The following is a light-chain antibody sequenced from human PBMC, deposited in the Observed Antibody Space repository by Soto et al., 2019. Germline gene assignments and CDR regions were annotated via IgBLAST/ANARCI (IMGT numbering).Light chain of an antibody. Sequence: EIVLPQSPATLSLSPGERATLSCRASQSVSSYLAWYQQKPGQAPRLLIYDASNRATGIPARFSGSGSGTDFTLTISSLEPEDFAVYYCQQRSNWRTFGQGTKLEI. V-gene: IGKV3-11*01. J-gene: IGKJ2*01. CDR2: DAS. CDR3: QQRSNWRT. CDR1: QSVSSY.